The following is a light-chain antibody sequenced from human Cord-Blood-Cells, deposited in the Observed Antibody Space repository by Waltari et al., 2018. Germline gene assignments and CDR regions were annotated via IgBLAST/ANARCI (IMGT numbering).Light chain of an antibody. CDR1: SSDVGGYNY. CDR2: DVS. J-gene: IGLJ3*02. V-gene: IGLV2-14*01. Sequence: QSALTQPASVSGSPGQSITIPCTGTSSDVGGYNYVSWYQQHPGNAPKLMIYDVSNRPSGVSNRFSGSKSGNTASLTISGLQAEDEADYYCSSYTSSSTVFGGGTKLTVL. CDR3: SSYTSSSTV.